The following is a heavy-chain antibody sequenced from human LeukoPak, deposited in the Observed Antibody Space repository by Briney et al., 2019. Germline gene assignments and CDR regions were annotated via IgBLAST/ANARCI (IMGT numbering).Heavy chain of an antibody. J-gene: IGHJ4*02. D-gene: IGHD3-10*01. CDR1: GFTFSSYG. Sequence: GGSLRLSCVASGFTFSSYGMHWVRQAPGKGLEWVAFIRYDGSNKYYADSVKGRFTISRDNSKNTLYLQMNSLRAEDTAVYYCACTRGALLWFEEVKKPAYPNDYWGQGTLVTVSS. V-gene: IGHV3-30*02. CDR2: IRYDGSNK. CDR3: ACTRGALLWFEEVKKPAYPNDY.